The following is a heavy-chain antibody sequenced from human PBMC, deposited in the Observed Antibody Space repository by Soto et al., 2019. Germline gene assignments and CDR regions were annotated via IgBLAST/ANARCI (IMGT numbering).Heavy chain of an antibody. CDR1: GYTFTSYG. Sequence: ASVKASCKASGYTFTSYGISWVRQAPGQGLEWMGWISAYNGNTNYAQKLQGRVTMTTDTSTSTAYMELRSLRSDDTAVYYCARGRQWLVRGGWYFDYWGQGTLVTVSS. V-gene: IGHV1-18*01. CDR3: ARGRQWLVRGGWYFDY. D-gene: IGHD6-19*01. J-gene: IGHJ4*02. CDR2: ISAYNGNT.